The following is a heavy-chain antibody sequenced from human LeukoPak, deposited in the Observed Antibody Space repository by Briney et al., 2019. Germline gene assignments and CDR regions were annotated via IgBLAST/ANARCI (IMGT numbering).Heavy chain of an antibody. J-gene: IGHJ3*01. V-gene: IGHV3-30*18. D-gene: IGHD1-26*01. CDR1: GFTFSSYG. CDR3: TKDRGGSSQLGDAFDV. CDR2: ISYDGSNK. Sequence: GGSLRLSCAASGFTFSSYGMHWVRQAPGKGLEWVAVISYDGSNKYYADSVKGRFTISRDNSKNTLYLQMNSLRAEDTAVYYCTKDRGGSSQLGDAFDVWGQGTMVSVSS.